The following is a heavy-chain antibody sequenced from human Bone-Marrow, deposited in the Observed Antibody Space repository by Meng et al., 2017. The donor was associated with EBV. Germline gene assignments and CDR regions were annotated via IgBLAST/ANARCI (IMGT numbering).Heavy chain of an antibody. Sequence: QVKLQESCPVLVRPSGTLSVTCGVSGGSINSSNWWSWVRQPPGKGLEWIGEIDHSGSTNYNPSLKSRVTISIDKSKNQFSLKLSSVTAADTAVYYCARDISGTIDYWGQGTLVTVSS. D-gene: IGHD3-10*01. V-gene: IGHV4-4*02. CDR3: ARDISGTIDY. J-gene: IGHJ4*02. CDR2: IDHSGST. CDR1: GGSINSSNW.